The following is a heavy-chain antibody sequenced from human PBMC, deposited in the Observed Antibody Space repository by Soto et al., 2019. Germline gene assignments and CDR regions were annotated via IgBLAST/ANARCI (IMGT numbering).Heavy chain of an antibody. V-gene: IGHV1-69*13. Sequence: ASVKVSCKASGGTFSRNAINWVRQAPGQGLEWMGGIIPLFGTTNYAQNFQGRVTITADESTNTAYMELSSLRSEDTAVYYCARDGAVTVTTSYFHYWGQGTLVTVSS. CDR2: IIPLFGTT. CDR1: GGTFSRNA. CDR3: ARDGAVTVTTSYFHY. J-gene: IGHJ4*02. D-gene: IGHD4-17*01.